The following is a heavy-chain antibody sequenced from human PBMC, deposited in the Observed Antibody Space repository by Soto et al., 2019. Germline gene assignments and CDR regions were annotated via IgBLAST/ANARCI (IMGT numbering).Heavy chain of an antibody. J-gene: IGHJ4*02. V-gene: IGHV3-30-3*01. CDR1: GFTFSSYA. Sequence: QVQLVESGGGVVQPGRSLRLSCAASGFTFSSYAMHWVRQAPGKGLEWVAVISYDGSNKYYAESVKGRFTISRDNSKNTLYLQMNRLRAEDTAVYYCARGTYWGQGTLVTVSS. CDR3: ARGTY. CDR2: ISYDGSNK.